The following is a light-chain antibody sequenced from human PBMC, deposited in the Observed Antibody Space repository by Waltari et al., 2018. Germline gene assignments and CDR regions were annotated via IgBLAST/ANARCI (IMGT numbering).Light chain of an antibody. V-gene: IGLV2-14*03. CDR3: ASQTPDGVVL. J-gene: IGLJ3*02. Sequence: QSALTQPPSVSGSPGQSPTIPCPGIGGAIATSDFAPWYQHHPDRAPQVIIYDVTNRPSGISARFSASKSADTASLTISGLQTEDEGDYYCASQTPDGVVLFGGGTRVTVL. CDR2: DVT. CDR1: GGAIATSDF.